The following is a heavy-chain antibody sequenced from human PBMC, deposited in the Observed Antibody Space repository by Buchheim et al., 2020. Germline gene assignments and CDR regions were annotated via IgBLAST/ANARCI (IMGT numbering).Heavy chain of an antibody. CDR1: GFTFSSYA. CDR3: AKDLAYSYGPQPSLGHYYYYYGMDV. D-gene: IGHD5-18*01. V-gene: IGHV3-23*04. Sequence: EVQLVESGGGLVQPGGSLRLSCAASGFTFSSYAMSWVRQAPGKGLEWVSAISGSGGSTYYADSVKGRFTISRDNSKNTLYLQMNSPRAEDTAVYYCAKDLAYSYGPQPSLGHYYYYYGMDVWGQGTT. J-gene: IGHJ6*02. CDR2: ISGSGGST.